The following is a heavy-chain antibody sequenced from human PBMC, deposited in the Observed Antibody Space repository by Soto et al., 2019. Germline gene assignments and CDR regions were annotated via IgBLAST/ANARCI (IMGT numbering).Heavy chain of an antibody. CDR2: IIPILGTA. D-gene: IGHD3-22*01. V-gene: IGHV1-69*13. J-gene: IGHJ3*02. Sequence: VKVSCKASGGTFSSYAISWVRQAPGQGLEWMGGIIPILGTANYAQKFQGRVTITADESTSTAYMELSSLRSEDTAVYYCARDNYYDSSGRKNAFDIWGQGTMVTVSS. CDR1: GGTFSSYA. CDR3: ARDNYYDSSGRKNAFDI.